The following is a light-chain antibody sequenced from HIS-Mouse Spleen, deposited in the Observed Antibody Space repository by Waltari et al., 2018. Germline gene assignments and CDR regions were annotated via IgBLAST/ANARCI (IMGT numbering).Light chain of an antibody. V-gene: IGLV3-21*02. CDR3: QVWDSSSDHPV. CDR1: HIGSKS. J-gene: IGLJ3*02. Sequence: SYVLTQPPSVSVAPGQTARITCGGNHIGSKSVHWSQQKPGQAPVLVVYDDSDRPSGIPERFSGSNSGNTATLTISRVEAGDEADYYCQVWDSSSDHPVFGGGTKLTVL. CDR2: DDS.